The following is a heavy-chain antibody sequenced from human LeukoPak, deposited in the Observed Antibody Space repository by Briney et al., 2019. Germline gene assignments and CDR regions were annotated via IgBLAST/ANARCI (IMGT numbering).Heavy chain of an antibody. J-gene: IGHJ4*02. D-gene: IGHD1-26*01. CDR2: ISSSGSTI. V-gene: IGHV3-48*03. CDR3: AREGSQGYFDY. Sequence: GGSLRLSCAASGFTFSSYEMNWVRQAPGKGLEWVSYISSSGSTIYYADSVKGRFTISRDNSKNSLYLQMNSLRAEDTALYYCAREGSQGYFDYWGQGTLVTVSS. CDR1: GFTFSSYE.